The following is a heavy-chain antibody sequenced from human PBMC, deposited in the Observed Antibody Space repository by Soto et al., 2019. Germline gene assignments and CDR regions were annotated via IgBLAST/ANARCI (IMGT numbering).Heavy chain of an antibody. CDR3: ARDRRSGSSDAFDI. CDR2: IIPILGIA. V-gene: IGHV1-69*04. CDR1: GGTFSSYT. D-gene: IGHD3-3*01. J-gene: IGHJ3*02. Sequence: ASVKVSCKASGGTFSSYTISWVRQAPGQGLEWMGRIIPILGIANYAQKFQGRVTLTADKSTSRAYMELSSLRSEDTAVYYWARDRRSGSSDAFDIWGQGTMVTVSS.